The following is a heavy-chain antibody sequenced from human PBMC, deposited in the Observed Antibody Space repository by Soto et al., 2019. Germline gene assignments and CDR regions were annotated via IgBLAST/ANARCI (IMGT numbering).Heavy chain of an antibody. V-gene: IGHV1-46*01. CDR2: INPSGGRT. CDR3: AGLYHYDSSGCYDY. Sequence: GASVKVSCKASGNSFTTYYMHWVRQAPGQGLEWMGIINPSGGRTTYAQKFQGRVTMTRDTSTSTFHMELSSLTSEDTAVYYCAGLYHYDSSGCYDYWGQGTLVTVSS. CDR1: GNSFTTYY. J-gene: IGHJ4*02. D-gene: IGHD3-22*01.